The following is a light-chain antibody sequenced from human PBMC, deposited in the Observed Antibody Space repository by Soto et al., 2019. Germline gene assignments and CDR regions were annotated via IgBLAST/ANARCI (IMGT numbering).Light chain of an antibody. CDR2: TTN. CDR3: SAWDDNLNVVL. J-gene: IGLJ2*01. V-gene: IGLV1-44*01. CDR1: SSNIGRNT. Sequence: QSVLTQPPSASGTPGQRVTISCSGTSSNIGRNTVSWYQQLPSMAPKLLIYTTNQRPSGVPDRFSGSKSGTSASLAISGLQSEDEADYSCSAWDDNLNVVLFGGGTKLTVL.